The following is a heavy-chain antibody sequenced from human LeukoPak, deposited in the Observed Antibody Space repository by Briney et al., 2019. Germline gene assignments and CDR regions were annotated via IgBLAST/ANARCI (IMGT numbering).Heavy chain of an antibody. D-gene: IGHD2-2*01. V-gene: IGHV4-59*01. J-gene: IGHJ3*02. Sequence: SETLSLTCTLSGGSISSYYWSWIRQPPGKGPEWIGYIYYSGSTNYNPSLKSRVTISVDTSKNQFSLKLSSVTAADTAVYYCASYTTSRYCSSTSCYRAFDIWGQGTVVTVSS. CDR2: IYYSGST. CDR1: GGSISSYY. CDR3: ASYTTSRYCSSTSCYRAFDI.